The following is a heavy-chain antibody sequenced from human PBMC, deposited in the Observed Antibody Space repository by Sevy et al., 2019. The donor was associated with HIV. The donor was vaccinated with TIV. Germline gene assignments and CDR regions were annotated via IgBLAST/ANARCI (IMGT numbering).Heavy chain of an antibody. CDR2: SDPQHGET. D-gene: IGHD2-15*01. Sequence: ASVKVACKVSGYTLSKLSIHWVRQAPGKGLEWMGDSDPQHGETIYAQRFQGRVTMTEDTSTDTAYMELSSLTSEDTGVYYCETVGLRVGSCASCYQGDWFDPWGQGTLVTVSS. V-gene: IGHV1-24*01. CDR1: GYTLSKLS. J-gene: IGHJ5*02. CDR3: ETVGLRVGSCASCYQGDWFDP.